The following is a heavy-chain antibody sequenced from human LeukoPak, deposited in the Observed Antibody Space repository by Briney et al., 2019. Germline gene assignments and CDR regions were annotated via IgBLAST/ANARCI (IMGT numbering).Heavy chain of an antibody. CDR1: GFTFSNYG. J-gene: IGHJ4*02. CDR2: IWYDGSNE. V-gene: IGHV3-33*01. CDR3: ARDGDY. Sequence: PGGSLRLSCAASGFTFSNYGMHWVRQAPGNGLEWVAVIWYDGSNEYYADSVKGRFTISRDNSKNTLFLQMNSLRAEDTAVYYCARDGDYWGQGTLVTVSS.